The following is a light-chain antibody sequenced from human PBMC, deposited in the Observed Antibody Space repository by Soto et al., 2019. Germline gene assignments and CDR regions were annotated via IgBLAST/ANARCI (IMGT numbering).Light chain of an antibody. CDR1: QSVSSSY. J-gene: IGKJ1*01. Sequence: EIVLTQSPGTLSLSPGERATLSCRASQSVSSSYLAWYQQKPGQAPRLRIYGASNRATGIPDRFSGSGSGKDFTLTISRLEPEDFAVYFCQQYGTSPQTFGQGTKVEVK. CDR3: QQYGTSPQT. V-gene: IGKV3-20*01. CDR2: GAS.